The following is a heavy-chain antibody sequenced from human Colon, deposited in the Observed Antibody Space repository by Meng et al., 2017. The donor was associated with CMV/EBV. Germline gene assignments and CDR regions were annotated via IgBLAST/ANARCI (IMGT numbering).Heavy chain of an antibody. V-gene: IGHV3-23*03. CDR3: AKWRGYGNGMDV. Sequence: GGSLRLSCAASGFTFSGSAMHWVRQASGKGLEWVSIVHSGDSRTQYADSVKGRFTISRDDSKSTVHLQMSSLRAEDTATYYCAKWRGYGNGMDVWGQGTTVTVSS. CDR1: GFTFSGSA. CDR2: VHSGDSRT. D-gene: IGHD2-15*01. J-gene: IGHJ6*02.